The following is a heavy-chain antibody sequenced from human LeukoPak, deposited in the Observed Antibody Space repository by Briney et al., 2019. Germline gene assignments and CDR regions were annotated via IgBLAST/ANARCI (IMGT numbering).Heavy chain of an antibody. V-gene: IGHV4-61*02. CDR2: IYASGST. J-gene: IGHJ5*02. CDR1: GCSISSGSYF. D-gene: IGHD2-2*01. CDR3: AIDYIVVLPAAANLLDP. Sequence: PSQTLSLTCTVSGCSISSGSYFWTWLRQPAGKGLEWIGRIYASGSTSYNPSFKSRVTITVDTSKNQFSLKLSSVTDADTGVYYCAIDYIVVLPAAANLLDPWRQGTLVTVSS.